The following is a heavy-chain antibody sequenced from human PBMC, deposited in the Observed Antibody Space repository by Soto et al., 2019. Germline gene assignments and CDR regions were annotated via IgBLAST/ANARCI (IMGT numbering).Heavy chain of an antibody. J-gene: IGHJ6*02. CDR3: ARVAATIYYYAMDV. CDR2: INAGNGNT. CDR1: GYTFTSYA. D-gene: IGHD2-15*01. V-gene: IGHV1-3*01. Sequence: GASVKVSCKASGYTFTSYAMHWVRQAPGQRLEWMGWINAGNGNTKYSQKFQGRVTITRDTSASTAYMELSSLRSEDTAVYYCARVAATIYYYAMDVWGQGTTVTVSS.